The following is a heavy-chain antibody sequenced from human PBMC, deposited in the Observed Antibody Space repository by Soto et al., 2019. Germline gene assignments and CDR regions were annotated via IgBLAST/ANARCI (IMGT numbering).Heavy chain of an antibody. CDR1: GYSFTTYW. V-gene: IGHV5-51*01. CDR2: IYPGDSDT. CDR3: ARWAADRGYMDV. J-gene: IGHJ6*03. Sequence: GESLKISCKASGYSFTTYWIGWVRQMPGKGLEWMGIIYPGDSDTRYSPSLQGQVTISADKSISTAYLQWRSLKASDTAMYYCARWAADRGYMDVWGKGTTVTVSS. D-gene: IGHD3-16*01.